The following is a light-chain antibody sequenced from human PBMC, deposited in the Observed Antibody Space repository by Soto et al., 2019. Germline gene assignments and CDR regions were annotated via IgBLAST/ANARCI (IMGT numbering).Light chain of an antibody. J-gene: IGLJ1*01. Sequence: QPVLTQPPSTSGTPGQRVTISCSGDSSNIAKNYVYWYQQVPGMAPKLLIYSDNQRPSGVPDRFSESKSGTSASLAISGLRSEDEADYYCAAWDDRLSGYGFGGGTKLTVL. CDR2: SDN. CDR3: AAWDDRLSGYG. CDR1: SSNIAKNY. V-gene: IGLV1-47*02.